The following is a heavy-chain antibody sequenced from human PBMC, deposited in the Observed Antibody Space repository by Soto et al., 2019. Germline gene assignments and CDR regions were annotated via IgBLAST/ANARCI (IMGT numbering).Heavy chain of an antibody. J-gene: IGHJ2*01. V-gene: IGHV3-21*01. CDR2: ISSSSSYI. Sequence: EVQLVESGGGLVKPGGSLRLSCAASGFTFSSYSMNWVRQAPGKGLEWVSSISSSSSYIYYADSVKGRFTISRDNAKNSLYLQMNSLRAEDTAVYYCARGGFRCIAAAYWYFDLWGRGTLVTVSS. CDR3: ARGGFRCIAAAYWYFDL. CDR1: GFTFSSYS. D-gene: IGHD6-13*01.